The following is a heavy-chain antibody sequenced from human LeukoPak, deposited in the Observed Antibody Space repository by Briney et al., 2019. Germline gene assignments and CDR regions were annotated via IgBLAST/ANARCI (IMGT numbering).Heavy chain of an antibody. CDR2: INTNTGNP. CDR3: ARTGPNSETKLRYFDWLLEPYYYYYMDV. Sequence: ASVKVSCKASGYTFTSYAMNWVRQAPGQGLEWMGWINTNTGNPTYAQGFTGRFVFSLDTSVSTAYLQISSLKAEDTAVYYCARTGPNSETKLRYFDWLLEPYYYYYMDVWGKGTTVTVSS. D-gene: IGHD3-9*01. J-gene: IGHJ6*03. V-gene: IGHV7-4-1*02. CDR1: GYTFTSYA.